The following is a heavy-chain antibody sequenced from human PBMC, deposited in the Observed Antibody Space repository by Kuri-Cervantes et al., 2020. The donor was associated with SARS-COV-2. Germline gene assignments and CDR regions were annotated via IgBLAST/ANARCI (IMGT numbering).Heavy chain of an antibody. V-gene: IGHV1-2*04. CDR1: GYTFTGYY. CDR2: INPNSGGT. Sequence: ASVKVSCKASGYTFTGYYMHWVRQAPGQGLEWMGWINPNSGGTNYALKFQGWVTMTRDTSISTAYMELSRLRSDDTAVYYCARARPRGQDIVVVPAAQKDYYYGMDVWGQGTTVTVSS. J-gene: IGHJ6*02. D-gene: IGHD2-2*01. CDR3: ARARPRGQDIVVVPAAQKDYYYGMDV.